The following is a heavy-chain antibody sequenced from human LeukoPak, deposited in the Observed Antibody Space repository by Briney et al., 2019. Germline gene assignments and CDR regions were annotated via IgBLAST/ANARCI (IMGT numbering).Heavy chain of an antibody. Sequence: ASVKVSCKASGYTFRNYAINWVRQAPGQGLEWMEWTDRNTGNPTYAQGFTGRFVFSLDTSVTTAYLQISSLKAEDTAVYYCVRDVGNYDSRGYYLGWFDPWGQGTLVTVFS. V-gene: IGHV7-4-1*02. CDR1: GYTFRNYA. D-gene: IGHD3-22*01. CDR3: VRDVGNYDSRGYYLGWFDP. J-gene: IGHJ5*02. CDR2: TDRNTGNP.